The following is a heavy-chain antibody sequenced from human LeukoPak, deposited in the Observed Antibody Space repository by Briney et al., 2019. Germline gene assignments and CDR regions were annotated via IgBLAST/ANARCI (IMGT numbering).Heavy chain of an antibody. V-gene: IGHV4-59*01. D-gene: IGHD7-27*01. J-gene: IGHJ4*02. CDR1: GASISSYY. CDR2: FYYNGTT. CDR3: AEAPWGPYDF. Sequence: SETLSLTCAVSGASISSYYWSWIRQPPGRGLEWIGNFYYNGTTKYNPSLRSRVTISVDTSKNQFSLKLTSVTAADTALYYCAEAPWGPYDFWGQGTLVTVSS.